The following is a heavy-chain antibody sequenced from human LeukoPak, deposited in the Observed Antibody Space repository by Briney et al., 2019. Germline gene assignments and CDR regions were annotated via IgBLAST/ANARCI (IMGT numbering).Heavy chain of an antibody. Sequence: GWSLRLSCAASGFTFSSYWMHWVRQAPGKGLVWVSRINSDGSSTSYADSVKGRFTISRDNAKNTLYLQMNSLRAEDTSVYYCAGATYYYDSSGYYNIWGQGTMVTVSS. CDR3: AGATYYYDSSGYYNI. D-gene: IGHD3-22*01. J-gene: IGHJ3*02. CDR1: GFTFSSYW. V-gene: IGHV3-74*01. CDR2: INSDGSST.